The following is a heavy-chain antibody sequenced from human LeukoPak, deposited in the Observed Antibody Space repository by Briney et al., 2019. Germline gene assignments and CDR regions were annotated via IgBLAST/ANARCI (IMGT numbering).Heavy chain of an antibody. CDR1: GYTFTSYY. V-gene: IGHV1-2*02. Sequence: ASVTVSFKASGYTFTSYYMHWMRQPPAQGLEWMAWINPNSGATNYAPKFQGRVTLTRDTSITTAYMELSRLRSDDTAVYYCARDFGRYSGYDFDFWGQGTLVTVSS. CDR2: INPNSGAT. D-gene: IGHD5-12*01. J-gene: IGHJ4*02. CDR3: ARDFGRYSGYDFDF.